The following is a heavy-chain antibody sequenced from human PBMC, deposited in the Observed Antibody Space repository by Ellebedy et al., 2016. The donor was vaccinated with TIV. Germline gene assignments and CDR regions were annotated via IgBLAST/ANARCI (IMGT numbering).Heavy chain of an antibody. J-gene: IGHJ4*02. V-gene: IGHV4-34*01. Sequence: MPSETLSLTCAVYGGSFSGYYWSWIRQPPGKGLEWIGEINHSGSTNYNPSLKSRVTISVDPSKNQFSLKLSSVTAADTAVYYCARGYSGYESFDYWGQGTLVTVSS. CDR2: INHSGST. D-gene: IGHD5-12*01. CDR1: GGSFSGYY. CDR3: ARGYSGYESFDY.